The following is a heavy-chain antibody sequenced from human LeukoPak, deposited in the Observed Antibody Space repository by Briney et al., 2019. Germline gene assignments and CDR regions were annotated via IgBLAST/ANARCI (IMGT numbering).Heavy chain of an antibody. CDR3: ATGDDYRTFDY. CDR2: ISASGITI. V-gene: IGHV3-11*04. Sequence: PGGSLRLSCAASGFTFSDYYMDWVRQAPGKGLEWVSYISASGITIYYADSVKGRFTISRDNAKNSLYLQMNSLRAEDTAVYYCATGDDYRTFDYWGQGTLVTVSS. D-gene: IGHD5-24*01. CDR1: GFTFSDYY. J-gene: IGHJ4*02.